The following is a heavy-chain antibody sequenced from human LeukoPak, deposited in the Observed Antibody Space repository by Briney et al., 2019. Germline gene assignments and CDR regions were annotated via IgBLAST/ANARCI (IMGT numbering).Heavy chain of an antibody. V-gene: IGHV4-34*01. CDR3: ARETWSSTFFDY. J-gene: IGHJ4*02. Sequence: PSETLSLTCAVYGGSFSGYYWSWIRQPPGKGPEWIGEINHSGSTNYNPSLKSRVTISVDTSKNQFSLKLSSVTAADTAVYYCARETWSSTFFDYWGQGTLVTVSS. D-gene: IGHD6-6*01. CDR1: GGSFSGYY. CDR2: INHSGST.